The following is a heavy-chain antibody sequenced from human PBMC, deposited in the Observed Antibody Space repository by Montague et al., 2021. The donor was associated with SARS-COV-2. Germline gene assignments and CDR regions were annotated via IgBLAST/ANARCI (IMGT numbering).Heavy chain of an antibody. CDR1: VVSISSATDY. V-gene: IGHV4-61*09. D-gene: IGHD6-19*01. CDR3: ARDRRGMAMAGRAYYYYYMDV. J-gene: IGHJ6*03. Sequence: TLSLTCSVSVVSISSATDYWTLIPQPPGKGLAGIGHISTSGSSSYNPSLKSRVTIILDTSKQQFSLELTSVTAADTAVYYCARDRRGMAMAGRAYYYYYMDVWGKGTTVTVSS. CDR2: ISTSGSS.